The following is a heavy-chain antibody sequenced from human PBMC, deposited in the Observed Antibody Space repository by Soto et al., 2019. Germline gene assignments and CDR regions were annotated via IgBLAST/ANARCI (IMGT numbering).Heavy chain of an antibody. CDR2: FSGGSGTT. Sequence: ESGGGLVQPGGSLRLSCVVSGFTFPTYGVTWVRQAPGKGLEWVSGFSGGSGTTHYRDSVKGRFTISRDDSKSTVYLQMNSLGVDDTAVYYCVRWNGFGDYWGQGTLVTVSS. J-gene: IGHJ4*02. V-gene: IGHV3-23*01. CDR3: VRWNGFGDY. D-gene: IGHD1-1*01. CDR1: GFTFPTYG.